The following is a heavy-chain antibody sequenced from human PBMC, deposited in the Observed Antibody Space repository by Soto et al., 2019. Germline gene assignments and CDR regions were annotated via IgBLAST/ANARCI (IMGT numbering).Heavy chain of an antibody. CDR2: INHSGTT. Sequence: QVQLKQWGAGLLKPSETLSLTCAVYGGSFSNYYWSWIRQPPGKGLEWIGEINHSGTTNYNPSLKIRVALSVDTSRNQVSLKLSSVTAADTAVYYCARGRITGTATMGYWGQGTLVTVSS. V-gene: IGHV4-34*01. J-gene: IGHJ4*02. CDR3: ARGRITGTATMGY. D-gene: IGHD1-7*01. CDR1: GGSFSNYY.